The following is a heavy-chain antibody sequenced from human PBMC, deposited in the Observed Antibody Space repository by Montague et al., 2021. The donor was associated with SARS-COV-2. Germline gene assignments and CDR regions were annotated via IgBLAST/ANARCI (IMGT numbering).Heavy chain of an antibody. D-gene: IGHD3-10*01. Sequence: SLRLSCAASGFSVSSNYMTWVRQAPGRGLEWVSTLYIDGRPFYTDSVKGRFTISRHISQNTLYLQMNSLRAEDTAVYYCARYPWYYGSGQWGRGTLVTVSS. V-gene: IGHV3-53*04. CDR3: ARYPWYYGSGQ. CDR1: GFSVSSNY. J-gene: IGHJ4*02. CDR2: LYIDGRP.